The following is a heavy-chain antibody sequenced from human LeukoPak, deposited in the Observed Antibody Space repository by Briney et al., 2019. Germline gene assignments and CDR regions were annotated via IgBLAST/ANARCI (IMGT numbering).Heavy chain of an antibody. V-gene: IGHV3-11*01. CDR1: GFTFSDYY. J-gene: IGHJ4*02. CDR2: ISTSAGTI. D-gene: IGHD3-22*01. Sequence: GGSLRLSCAASGFTFSDYYMTWIRQAPGKGLEWISYISTSAGTIYYADSVKGRFTISRDNAKNSLYLQMDSLRAEDTAVYYCARDAIDSSGFDFDYWGQGTLVTVSS. CDR3: ARDAIDSSGFDFDY.